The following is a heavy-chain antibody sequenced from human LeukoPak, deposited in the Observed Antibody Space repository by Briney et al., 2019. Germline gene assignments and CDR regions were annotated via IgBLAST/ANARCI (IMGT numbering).Heavy chain of an antibody. J-gene: IGHJ4*02. D-gene: IGHD5-18*01. V-gene: IGHV3-53*01. CDR3: ARDRGYSYGYDY. CDR2: IYSGGST. CDR1: GFTVSSNY. Sequence: GGSLRLSCAASGFTVSSNYMSWVRQAPGKGLEWVSVIYSGGSTYYADSVKGRYTISRDNSENTLYLQMNSLRAEDTAVYYCARDRGYSYGYDYWGQGTLVTVSS.